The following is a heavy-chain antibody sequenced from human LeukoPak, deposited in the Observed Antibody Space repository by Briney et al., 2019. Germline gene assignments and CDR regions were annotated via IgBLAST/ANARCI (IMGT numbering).Heavy chain of an antibody. V-gene: IGHV3-30*18. Sequence: PGGSLRLSCAASGFTFSAFGMHWVRQAPGKGLEWVAIISYDGSNKYYEDSVKGRFTISRDNSKNTLYLQMNSLRPEDTAVYYCAKDFWVGVEIAVAGTRFHYWGLGTLVTVSS. CDR2: ISYDGSNK. CDR3: AKDFWVGVEIAVAGTRFHY. D-gene: IGHD6-19*01. CDR1: GFTFSAFG. J-gene: IGHJ4*02.